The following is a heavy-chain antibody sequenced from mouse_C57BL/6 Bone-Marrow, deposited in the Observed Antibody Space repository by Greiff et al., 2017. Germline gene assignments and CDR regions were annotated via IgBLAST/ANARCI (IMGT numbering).Heavy chain of an antibody. CDR3: VRTYYGNSFYAMDY. V-gene: IGHV10-3*01. CDR1: GFTFNTYA. D-gene: IGHD2-10*01. J-gene: IGHJ4*01. CDR2: IRSKSSNYAT. Sequence: EVQRVESGGGLVQPTGSLKLSCAASGFTFNTYAMHWVRQAPGKGLEWVARIRSKSSNYATYYADSVKDRFTISRDDSQSMLYLQMNNLKTEDTAMYYCVRTYYGNSFYAMDYWGQGTSVTVSS.